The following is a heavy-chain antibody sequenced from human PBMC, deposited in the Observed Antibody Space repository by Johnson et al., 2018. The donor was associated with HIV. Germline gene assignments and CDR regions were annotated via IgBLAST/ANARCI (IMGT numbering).Heavy chain of an antibody. CDR3: ARERYYYDTSDMAAFDI. J-gene: IGHJ3*02. CDR2: INWNGDRT. V-gene: IGHV3-20*04. D-gene: IGHD3-22*01. CDR1: GFTFSSYG. Sequence: VQLVESGGGVVQPGGSLRLSCAASGFTFSSYGMSWVRQAPGKGLEWVSNINWNGDRTGYADSVKGRFTISRDNAKNSLYLQMNSLRAEDTALYYCARERYYYDTSDMAAFDIWGQGTMVTVSS.